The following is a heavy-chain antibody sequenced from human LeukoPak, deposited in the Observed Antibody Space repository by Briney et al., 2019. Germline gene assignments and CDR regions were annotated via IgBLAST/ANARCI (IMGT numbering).Heavy chain of an antibody. D-gene: IGHD3-9*01. CDR3: ANIADYDILTGYS. J-gene: IGHJ4*02. CDR1: GFTFSSYG. Sequence: GGSLRLSCAASGFTFSSYGMHWVRQAPGKGLEWVAFIRYDGSNKYYADSVKGRFTISRDNSKNTLYLQMNSLRAEDTAVYYCANIADYDILTGYSWGQGTLVTVSS. V-gene: IGHV3-30*02. CDR2: IRYDGSNK.